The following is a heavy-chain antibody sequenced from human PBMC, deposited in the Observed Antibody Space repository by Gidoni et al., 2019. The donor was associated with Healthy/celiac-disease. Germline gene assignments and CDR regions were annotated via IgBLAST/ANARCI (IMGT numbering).Heavy chain of an antibody. V-gene: IGHV5-51*01. CDR3: ARLQYYYDSSGYYYYYYGMDV. D-gene: IGHD3-22*01. CDR1: GYSFTSYW. J-gene: IGHJ6*02. CDR2: IYPGDSDT. Sequence: EVHLVQSGAEVKKPGESLKISCKGSGYSFTSYWIGWVRQMPGKGLEWMGIIYPGDSDTRYSPSFQGQVTISADKSISTAYLQWSSLKASDTAMYYCARLQYYYDSSGYYYYYYGMDVWGQGTTVTVSS.